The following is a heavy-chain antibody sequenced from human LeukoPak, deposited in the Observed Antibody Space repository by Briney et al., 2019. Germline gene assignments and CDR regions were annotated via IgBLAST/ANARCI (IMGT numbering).Heavy chain of an antibody. J-gene: IGHJ6*03. CDR1: GFTFSGSA. D-gene: IGHD3-10*01. Sequence: GGSLKLSCAASGFTFSGSAMHWVRQASGKGLEWVGRIRSKANSYAKAYAASVKGRFTISRDDSKNTAYLQMNSLKTEDTAVYYCTRQGDMVRGVIYSYYYYYMDVWGKGTTVTVSS. CDR2: IRSKANSYAK. V-gene: IGHV3-73*01. CDR3: TRQGDMVRGVIYSYYYYYMDV.